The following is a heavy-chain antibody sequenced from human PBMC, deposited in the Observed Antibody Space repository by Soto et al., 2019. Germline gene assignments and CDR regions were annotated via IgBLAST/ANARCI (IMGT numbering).Heavy chain of an antibody. J-gene: IGHJ6*03. V-gene: IGHV4-34*01. CDR2: INHSGST. CDR3: ARERLRTMDV. Sequence: SETLSLTCTVYGESFSGYYWSWIRQPPGKGLEWIGEINHSGSTNYNPSLKSRVTISVDTSKNQFSLKLSSVTAADTAVYYCARERLRTMDVWGKGTTVTVSS. CDR1: GESFSGYY.